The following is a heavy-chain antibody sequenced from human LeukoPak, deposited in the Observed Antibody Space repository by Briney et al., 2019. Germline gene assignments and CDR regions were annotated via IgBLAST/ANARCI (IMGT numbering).Heavy chain of an antibody. D-gene: IGHD5-12*01. CDR2: INPASGAS. V-gene: IGHV1-2*02. CDR1: GDTFTGYY. J-gene: IGHJ4*02. Sequence: ASVKVSCKASGDTFTGYYIHWGRQALGQGLEGMAWINPASGASYSAPKFQGRVTMTRDTSISTASMEVSWLTSDDTAVYYCATGVATAFTYWGQGTLVTVSS. CDR3: ATGVATAFTY.